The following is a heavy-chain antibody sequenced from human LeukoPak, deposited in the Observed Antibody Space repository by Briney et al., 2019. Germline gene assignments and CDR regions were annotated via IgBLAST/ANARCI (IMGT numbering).Heavy chain of an antibody. V-gene: IGHV3-30*03. Sequence: GGSLRLSCAASGFTFSSYGMHWVRQAPGKGLEWVAVISYDGSNKYYADSVKGRFTISRDNAKNSLYLQINSLRVEDTAVYYCARGGPKPTNFDCWGQGTLVTISS. CDR1: GFTFSSYG. CDR2: ISYDGSNK. CDR3: ARGGPKPTNFDC. D-gene: IGHD1-1*01. J-gene: IGHJ4*02.